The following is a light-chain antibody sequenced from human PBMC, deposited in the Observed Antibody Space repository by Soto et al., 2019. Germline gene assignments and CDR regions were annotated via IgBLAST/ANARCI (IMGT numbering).Light chain of an antibody. V-gene: IGKV3-11*01. Sequence: EIVLTQSPATLSLSPGERATLSCRASQSISSYLAWYQQKPGQAPRLLIYDTSNRATGIPPRFSGSGSGAVFTLTIRSLEPEDFGVYYCQERTNWPQFTFGPGTKVEIK. CDR3: QERTNWPQFT. CDR2: DTS. CDR1: QSISSY. J-gene: IGKJ3*01.